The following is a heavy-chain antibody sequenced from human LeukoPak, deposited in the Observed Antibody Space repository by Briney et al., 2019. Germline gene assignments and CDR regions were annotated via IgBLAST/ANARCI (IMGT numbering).Heavy chain of an antibody. D-gene: IGHD2-15*01. V-gene: IGHV3-7*01. CDR1: GFTFSSYW. CDR3: AKMCSGGSCYQY. CDR2: INQDGSEK. J-gene: IGHJ4*02. Sequence: GGSLRLSCAASGFTFSSYWMSWVRQAPGKGLEWVANINQDGSEKFYVDSVKGRFTISRDNAKNSLYLQMNSLRAEDTAVYYCAKMCSGGSCYQYWGQGTLVTVSS.